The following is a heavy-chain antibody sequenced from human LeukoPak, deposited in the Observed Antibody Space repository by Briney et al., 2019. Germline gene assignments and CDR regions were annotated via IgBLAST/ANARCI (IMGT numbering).Heavy chain of an antibody. Sequence: PSETLSLTXTVSGGSISSGDYYWSWIRQPPGKGLEWIGYIYYSGSTYYNPSLKSRVTISVDTSKNQFSLKLSSVTAADTAVYYCARGGSGSYYVGPFDYWGQGTLVTVSS. CDR1: GGSISSGDYY. J-gene: IGHJ4*02. CDR3: ARGGSGSYYVGPFDY. CDR2: IYYSGST. D-gene: IGHD1-26*01. V-gene: IGHV4-30-4*08.